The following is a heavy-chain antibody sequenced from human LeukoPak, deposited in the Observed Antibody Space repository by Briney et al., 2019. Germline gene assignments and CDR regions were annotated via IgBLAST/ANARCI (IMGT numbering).Heavy chain of an antibody. D-gene: IGHD3-9*01. CDR2: IYYSGST. Sequence: SETLSLTCTVSGGSISNSSYYWGWIRQPPGKGLEWIGSIYYSGSTYYNPSLKSRVTISVDTSKNQFSLKLSSVTAADTAVYYCARGGSTLHSAGGHDIEFYYYYYMDVWGKGTTVTISS. J-gene: IGHJ6*03. CDR1: GGSISNSSYY. V-gene: IGHV4-39*01. CDR3: ARGGSTLHSAGGHDIEFYYYYYMDV.